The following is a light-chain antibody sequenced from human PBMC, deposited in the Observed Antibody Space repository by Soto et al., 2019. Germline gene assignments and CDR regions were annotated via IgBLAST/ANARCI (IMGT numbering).Light chain of an antibody. J-gene: IGLJ3*02. CDR1: SSNIGTNY. CDR2: RNN. V-gene: IGLV1-47*01. Sequence: QSVLSQPPSASGTPGQRVTVSCSGSSSNIGTNYVYWYQQLPATAPKLLIYRNNQRPSGVPDRFAGSKSGTSASLAISGLRSADEAAYFCAAWDDSLSGVLFGGGTKLTVL. CDR3: AAWDDSLSGVL.